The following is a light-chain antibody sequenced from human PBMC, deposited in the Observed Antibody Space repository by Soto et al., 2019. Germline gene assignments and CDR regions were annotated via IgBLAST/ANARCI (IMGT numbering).Light chain of an antibody. CDR2: GAS. CDR1: QSINSRY. V-gene: IGKV3-20*01. J-gene: IGKJ3*01. CDR3: QQFGSSPGFT. Sequence: EIVLTQSPGTLSLSQGERATLACRASQSINSRYLAWYQQKPCQAPRLLIYGASSRATGIPDRFSGSGSGTDFTLTISSLEHEDFAVYYCQQFGSSPGFTFGPGTKVDIK.